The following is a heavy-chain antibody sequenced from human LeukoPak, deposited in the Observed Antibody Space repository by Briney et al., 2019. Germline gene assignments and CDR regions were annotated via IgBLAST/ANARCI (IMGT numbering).Heavy chain of an antibody. Sequence: GGPLRLSCAASGFTFSTYRMNGVRQAPGKGLEWVSYIASSTIYYADSVKGRFTISRDNAKNSLYLQMNSLRDEDTAVYYCARGPAAAIDYWGQGTLVTVSS. CDR3: ARGPAAAIDY. D-gene: IGHD2-2*01. J-gene: IGHJ4*02. CDR2: IASSTI. V-gene: IGHV3-48*02. CDR1: GFTFSTYR.